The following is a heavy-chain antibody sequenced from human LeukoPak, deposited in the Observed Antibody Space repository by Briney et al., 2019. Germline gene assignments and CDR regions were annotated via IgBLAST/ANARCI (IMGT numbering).Heavy chain of an antibody. CDR2: ISTSSSYI. D-gene: IGHD6-19*01. J-gene: IGHJ4*02. Sequence: PGGSLRLSCAASGFTFSSYNMNWVRQAPGKGLEWVSFISTSSSYIYYADSVRGRFTISRGNAKNSLYLQMNSLRAEDTAVYYCARQQWLDGAYYFDYWGQGTLVTVSS. CDR3: ARQQWLDGAYYFDY. V-gene: IGHV3-21*01. CDR1: GFTFSSYN.